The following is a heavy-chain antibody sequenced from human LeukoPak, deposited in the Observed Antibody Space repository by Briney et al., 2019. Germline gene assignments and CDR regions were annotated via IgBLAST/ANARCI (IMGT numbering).Heavy chain of an antibody. CDR2: IKSKTDGGTT. J-gene: IGHJ6*02. Sequence: GGSLRLSCAASGFTFRNPWMSWVRQPPGKGLEWVGRIKSKTDGGTTDYAAPVKGRFTISRDDSKSTLYLQMNSLKTEDTAVFFFKQKTAYEILTGDNYGMDVWGQGTTVTVSS. CDR3: KQKTAYEILTGDNYGMDV. D-gene: IGHD3-9*01. V-gene: IGHV3-15*01. CDR1: GFTFRNPW.